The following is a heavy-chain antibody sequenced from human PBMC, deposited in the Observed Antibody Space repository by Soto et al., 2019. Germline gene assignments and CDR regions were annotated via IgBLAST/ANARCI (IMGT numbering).Heavy chain of an antibody. V-gene: IGHV1-69*01. CDR3: ARDKMVDSFGLGTFDL. Sequence: QVQLVQSGAEVKKPGSSVRVSCKASGGMFYSSAINWVRQAPGQGLEWMGGIVPMNGSPKYAQEFLGRVTISADASATTAYMDLSGLKSEDTAVYYCARDKMVDSFGLGTFDLWGQGTAVTVSS. CDR2: IVPMNGSP. J-gene: IGHJ4*02. CDR1: GGMFYSSA. D-gene: IGHD3-10*01.